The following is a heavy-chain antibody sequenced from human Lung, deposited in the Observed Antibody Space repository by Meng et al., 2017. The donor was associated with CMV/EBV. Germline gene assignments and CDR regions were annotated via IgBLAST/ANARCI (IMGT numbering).Heavy chain of an antibody. V-gene: IGHV4-59*01. CDR1: GGSISSYY. CDR2: IYYSGST. Sequence: SETLSLXCTVSGGSISSYYWSWIRQPPGKGLEWIGYIYYSGSTNYNPSLKSRVTISVDTSKNQFSLKLSSVTAADTAVYYCARGGYYDFWSGYSYYYYYGMDVWXQWTTVTVSS. CDR3: ARGGYYDFWSGYSYYYYYGMDV. D-gene: IGHD3-3*01. J-gene: IGHJ6*01.